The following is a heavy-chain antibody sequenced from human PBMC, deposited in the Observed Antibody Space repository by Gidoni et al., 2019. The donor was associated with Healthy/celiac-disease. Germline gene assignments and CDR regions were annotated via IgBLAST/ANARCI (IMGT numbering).Heavy chain of an antibody. CDR2: IYYSGRT. Sequence: QLQLQESGPGLVKPSETLSLTCTVSDGSISRCNYYWGWISQPPGKWLVWIWSIYYSGRTYYNPSLKSRVTISVDTSKIQFSLKLSSVTAADTAVYYCARVGDGYYYGSGSYYLIDYWGQGTLVTVSS. CDR3: ARVGDGYYYGSGSYYLIDY. V-gene: IGHV4-39*07. CDR1: DGSISRCNYY. J-gene: IGHJ4*02. D-gene: IGHD3-10*01.